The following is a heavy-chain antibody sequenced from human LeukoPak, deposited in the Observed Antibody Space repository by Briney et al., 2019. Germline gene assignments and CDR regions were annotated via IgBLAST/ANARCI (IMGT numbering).Heavy chain of an antibody. D-gene: IGHD3-9*01. CDR2: ISHTTGTT. J-gene: IGHJ4*02. V-gene: IGHV3-23*01. CDR1: GYTFSGFA. Sequence: GGSLRLSCAAYGYTFSGFAVSWVRQAPGKGLEWVSSISHTTGTTYYADSVKGRFTIPRDNSQNTLYLQMETLRGEDTAVYHCARIKGYFDSGNYFGFFDYWGQGALVTVSS. CDR3: ARIKGYFDSGNYFGFFDY.